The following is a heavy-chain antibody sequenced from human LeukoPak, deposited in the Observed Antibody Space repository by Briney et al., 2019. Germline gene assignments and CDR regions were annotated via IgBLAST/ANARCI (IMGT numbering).Heavy chain of an antibody. Sequence: GGSLRLSCAASGFTFSSYAMHWVRQAPGKGLEWVAVISYDGSNKYYADSVKGRFTISRDNSKNTLYLQMNSLRAEDTAVYYCAREDIAVAAPGDYWGQGTLVTVSS. CDR3: AREDIAVAAPGDY. CDR2: ISYDGSNK. D-gene: IGHD6-19*01. V-gene: IGHV3-30-3*01. CDR1: GFTFSSYA. J-gene: IGHJ4*02.